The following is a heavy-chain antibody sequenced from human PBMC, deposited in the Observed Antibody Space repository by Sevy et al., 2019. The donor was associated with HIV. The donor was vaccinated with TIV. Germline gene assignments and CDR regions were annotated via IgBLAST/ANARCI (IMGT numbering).Heavy chain of an antibody. CDR1: GFPFSNFA. CDR3: ARERDRQALNV. V-gene: IGHV3-23*01. J-gene: IGHJ3*01. CDR2: LIGGGSRT. Sequence: GGSLRLSCAASGFPFSNFAMSWVRQAPGKGLEWVSTLIGGGSRTYYADSVTGRFIISRDNSKNTLFMQVNSLRAEDTALYYCARERDRQALNVWGQGTMVTVSS.